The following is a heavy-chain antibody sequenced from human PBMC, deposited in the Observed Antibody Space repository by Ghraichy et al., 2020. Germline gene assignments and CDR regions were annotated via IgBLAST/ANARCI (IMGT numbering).Heavy chain of an antibody. CDR2: VSYNGDTK. Sequence: GESLKISCAASGFIFSNYGMQWVRQAPGKGLEWVAVVSYNGDTKYYAESVKGRFTVSRDNSKNTMYLQMSSLRVEDTAVYYCAKEVNSSGYYAYFDHWGQGALVTVSS. CDR1: GFIFSNYG. V-gene: IGHV3-30*18. CDR3: AKEVNSSGYYAYFDH. J-gene: IGHJ4*02. D-gene: IGHD3-22*01.